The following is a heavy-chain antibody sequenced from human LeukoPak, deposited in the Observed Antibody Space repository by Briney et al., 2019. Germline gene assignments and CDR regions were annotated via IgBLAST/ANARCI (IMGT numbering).Heavy chain of an antibody. Sequence: GGSLRLSCAASGFTFSSYAMHRVRQAPGKGLEWVAFIRYDGSNKYYADSVRGRFTISRDSSKNTLYLRVNSLRPDDTAVYYCAKAPGRFYPTEYFDYWGQGTLVTVSS. CDR2: IRYDGSNK. V-gene: IGHV3-30*02. CDR1: GFTFSSYA. D-gene: IGHD3-3*01. CDR3: AKAPGRFYPTEYFDY. J-gene: IGHJ4*02.